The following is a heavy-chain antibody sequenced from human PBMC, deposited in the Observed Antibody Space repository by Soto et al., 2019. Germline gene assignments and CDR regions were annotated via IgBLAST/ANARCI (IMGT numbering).Heavy chain of an antibody. CDR3: ARELSSGWGGFHFDY. D-gene: IGHD6-19*01. V-gene: IGHV4-59*01. J-gene: IGHJ4*02. CDR2: IYYSGST. Sequence: SETLSLTCTVSGGSISSYYWSWIRQPPGKGLEWIGYIYYSGSTNYNPSLKSRVTISVDTSKNQFSLKLSSVTAADTAVYYCARELSSGWGGFHFDYWGQGTLVTVSS. CDR1: GGSISSYY.